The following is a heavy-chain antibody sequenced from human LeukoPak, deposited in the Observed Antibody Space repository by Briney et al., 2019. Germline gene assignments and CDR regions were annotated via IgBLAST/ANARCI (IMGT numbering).Heavy chain of an antibody. CDR2: INHSGST. D-gene: IGHD6-6*01. CDR1: GGSISSSSYY. CDR3: ARGRSIAP. J-gene: IGHJ5*02. V-gene: IGHV4-39*07. Sequence: SETLSLTCTVSGGSISSSSYYWGWIRQPPGKGLEWIGEINHSGSTNYNPSLKSRVTISVDTSKNQFSLKLSSVTAADTAVYYCARGRSIAPWGQGTLVTVSS.